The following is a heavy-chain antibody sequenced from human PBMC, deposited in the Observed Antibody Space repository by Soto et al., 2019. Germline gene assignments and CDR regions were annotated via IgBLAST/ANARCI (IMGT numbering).Heavy chain of an antibody. CDR2: IRSKAYGGTT. J-gene: IGHJ4*02. CDR3: TRDGPSAYGYYFDY. V-gene: IGHV3-49*03. Sequence: PGWSLRLSCTSSGFTFVDYAMSWFRQAPGKGLEWVGFIRSKAYGGTTEYAASVKGRFTISRDDSKSIAYLQMNSLKTEDTAVYYCTRDGPSAYGYYFDYWGQGTQVTVSS. D-gene: IGHD3-16*01. CDR1: GFTFVDYA.